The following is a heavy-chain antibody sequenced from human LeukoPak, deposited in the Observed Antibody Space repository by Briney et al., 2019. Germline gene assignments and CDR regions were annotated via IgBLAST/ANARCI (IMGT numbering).Heavy chain of an antibody. CDR3: AKDRAWGAFAY. J-gene: IGHJ4*02. Sequence: GGSLRLSCAASGFIFSNHGMNWVRQAPGKGLEWVSGISGDAGRTYYADSVKGRFTISRDNSKNTLYLQMNSLRAEDTAIYYCAKDRAWGAFAYWGQGTLVTVSS. CDR2: ISGDAGRT. V-gene: IGHV3-23*01. D-gene: IGHD1-26*01. CDR1: GFIFSNHG.